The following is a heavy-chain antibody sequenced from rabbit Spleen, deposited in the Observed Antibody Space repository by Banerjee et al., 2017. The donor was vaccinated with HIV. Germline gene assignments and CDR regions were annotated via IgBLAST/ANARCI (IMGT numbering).Heavy chain of an antibody. Sequence: QEQLVESGGGLVQPGGSLKLSCKASGFDFSNYGVSWVRQAPGKGLEWIGYIEPIFGNTYYANWVNGRFTISSHNAQNTLYLQLNSLTAADTATYFCVRETSSGWGIVSFYFTLWGPGTLVTVS. J-gene: IGHJ4*01. CDR2: IEPIFGNT. D-gene: IGHD4-1*01. CDR1: GFDFSNYG. CDR3: VRETSSGWGIVSFYFTL. V-gene: IGHV1S47*01.